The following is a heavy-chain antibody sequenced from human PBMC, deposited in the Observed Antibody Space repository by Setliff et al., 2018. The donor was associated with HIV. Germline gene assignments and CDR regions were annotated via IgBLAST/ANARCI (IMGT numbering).Heavy chain of an antibody. CDR1: GFTFSDYS. CDR2: ITSSSDSI. J-gene: IGHJ4*02. V-gene: IGHV3-21*01. D-gene: IGHD1-26*01. Sequence: GGSLRLSCAASGFTFSDYSINWVRQAPGKGLEWVSTITSSSDSIYYVDSLKGRFTVSRDDARNSLYLQMNSLRAEDTAVYYCATIGGSYKFDYWGQGTLVTVSS. CDR3: ATIGGSYKFDY.